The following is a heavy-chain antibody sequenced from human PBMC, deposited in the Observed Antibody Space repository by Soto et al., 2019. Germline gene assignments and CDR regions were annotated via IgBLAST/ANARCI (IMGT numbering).Heavy chain of an antibody. J-gene: IGHJ4*02. CDR3: ARDFGSDFSPSVSVFDS. V-gene: IGHV1-18*01. CDR1: GYIFTSSG. CDR2: ISAYNGNT. Sequence: ASVKVSCKASGYIFTSSGISWVRQAPGQGLEWMGWISAYNGNTKYAQNLQGRVTLTTDTSTYTAYMELRSLQSDDTAVYYCARDFGSDFSPSVSVFDSRGQGALVTASS. D-gene: IGHD1-26*01.